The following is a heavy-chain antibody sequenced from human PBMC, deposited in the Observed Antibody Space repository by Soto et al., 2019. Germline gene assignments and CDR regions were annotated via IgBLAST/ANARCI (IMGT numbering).Heavy chain of an antibody. J-gene: IGHJ6*02. CDR3: ARVDIVVVPAAYYYYYGMDV. D-gene: IGHD2-2*01. V-gene: IGHV1-2*02. CDR2: INPNSGGT. CDR1: GYTFTGYY. Sequence: ASVKVSCKASGYTFTGYYMHWVRQAPGQGLEWMGWINPNSGGTNYAQKFQGHVTISADKSISTAYLQWSSLKASDTAMYYCARVDIVVVPAAYYYYYGMDVWGQGTTVTVSS.